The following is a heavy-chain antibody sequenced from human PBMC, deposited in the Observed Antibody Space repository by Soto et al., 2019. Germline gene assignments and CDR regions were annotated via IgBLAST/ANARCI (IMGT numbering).Heavy chain of an antibody. V-gene: IGHV1-18*01. CDR2: VSAYNGNT. J-gene: IGHJ4*02. Sequence: ASVKVSCKASGYTFTSYGISWVRQAPGQGLEWMGWVSAYNGNTDYAQTLQGRVTMTTDTSTTTAYKELRSLRSDDTAVYYCARDYDYVWGSYRHTLHYWGQGTPVTVSS. D-gene: IGHD3-16*02. CDR3: ARDYDYVWGSYRHTLHY. CDR1: GYTFTSYG.